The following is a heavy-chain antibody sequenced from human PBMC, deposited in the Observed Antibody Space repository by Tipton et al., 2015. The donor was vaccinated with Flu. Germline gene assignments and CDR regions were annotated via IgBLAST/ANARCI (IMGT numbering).Heavy chain of an antibody. J-gene: IGHJ5*02. D-gene: IGHD2-15*01. CDR3: AGELGYWSGGSYICRRLGFGP. CDR1: GGSISSSNW. Sequence: TLSLTCAVSGGSISSSNWWSWVRQPPGKGLEWIGEIYHSGSTNYNPSLKSRVTISVDKSKNQFSLELSSVTAADTAVYYCAGELGYWSGGSYICRRLGFGPWGQGTLVTVSS. V-gene: IGHV4-4*02. CDR2: IYHSGST.